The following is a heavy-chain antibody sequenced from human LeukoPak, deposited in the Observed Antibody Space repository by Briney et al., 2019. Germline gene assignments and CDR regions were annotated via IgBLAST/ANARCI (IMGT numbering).Heavy chain of an antibody. V-gene: IGHV5-51*01. CDR2: IYPGGSDT. CDR3: ARRYFDWLSNQYYFDY. J-gene: IGHJ4*02. CDR1: GYSFTSYW. Sequence: GESLKISCKGSGYSFTSYWIGWVRQMPGKGLEWMGIIYPGGSDTRYSPSFQGQVTISADKSISTAYLQWSSLKASDTAMYYCARRYFDWLSNQYYFDYWGQGTLVTVSS. D-gene: IGHD3-9*01.